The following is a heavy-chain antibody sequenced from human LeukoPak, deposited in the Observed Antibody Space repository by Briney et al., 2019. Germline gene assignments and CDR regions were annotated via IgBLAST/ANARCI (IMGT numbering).Heavy chain of an antibody. J-gene: IGHJ5*02. CDR1: GLTFSSYG. CDR2: ISYDGSNK. V-gene: IGHV3-30*18. CDR3: AKEIAVTDWFDP. Sequence: PGRSLRLSCAASGLTFSSYGMHWVRQAPGKGLEWVAVISYDGSNKYYADSVKGRFTISRDNSKNTLYLQMNSLRAEDTAVYYCAKEIAVTDWFDPWGQGTLVTVSS. D-gene: IGHD4-17*01.